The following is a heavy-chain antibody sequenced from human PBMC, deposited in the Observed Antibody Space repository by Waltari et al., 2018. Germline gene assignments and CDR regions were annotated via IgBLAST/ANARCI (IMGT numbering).Heavy chain of an antibody. CDR3: ARSRHSTVGFLRAAARGADAFDI. CDR2: IYWNDDK. Sequence: QITLKESGPTLVKPTQTLTLTCTFSGFSLSTSGVGVGWIRQPPGKALEWLALIYWNDDKRYSPSLKSRLTITKDTSKNQVVLTMTNMDPVDTATYYCARSRHSTVGFLRAAARGADAFDIWGQGTMVTVSS. CDR1: GFSLSTSGVG. D-gene: IGHD6-13*01. V-gene: IGHV2-5*01. J-gene: IGHJ3*02.